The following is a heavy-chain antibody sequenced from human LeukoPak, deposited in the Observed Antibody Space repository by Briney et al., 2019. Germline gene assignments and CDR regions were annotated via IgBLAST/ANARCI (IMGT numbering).Heavy chain of an antibody. CDR3: ARHDDSSGYYYDLYAFDI. D-gene: IGHD3-22*01. J-gene: IGHJ3*02. CDR1: GGSISSYY. V-gene: IGHV4-59*08. Sequence: SETLSLTCTVSGGSISSYYCSWSRQPPGKGLEWSGYIYYSGSTNYNPSLTSRVTISVDTSKNQFYLKLSSVTAADTAVYYCARHDDSSGYYYDLYAFDIWGQGTMVTVSS. CDR2: IYYSGST.